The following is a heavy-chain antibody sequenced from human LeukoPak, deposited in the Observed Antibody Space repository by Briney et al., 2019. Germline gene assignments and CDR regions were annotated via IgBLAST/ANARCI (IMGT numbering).Heavy chain of an antibody. CDR1: GFTFSSYS. V-gene: IGHV3-48*04. CDR3: AILGIAVAGTGY. CDR2: IGSSSSTV. D-gene: IGHD6-19*01. J-gene: IGHJ4*02. Sequence: GGSLRLSCAASGFTFSSYSMNWVRQAPGKGLEWVSYIGSSSSTVYYADSVKGRFTISRDNAKNSLYLQMNSLRAEDTAVYYCAILGIAVAGTGYWGQGTLVTVSS.